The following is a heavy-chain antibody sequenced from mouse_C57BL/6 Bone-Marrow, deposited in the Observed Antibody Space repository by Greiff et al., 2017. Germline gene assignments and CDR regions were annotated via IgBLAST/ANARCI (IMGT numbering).Heavy chain of an antibody. CDR2: IYPGCGST. CDR1: GYTFTSYW. Sequence: QVQLQQPGAELVKPGASVKLSCKASGYTFTSYWITWVKQRPGQGLEWIGDIYPGCGSTNYNEKFKSKATLTVDTSSSTAYMQLSSLTSEDSAVYYCARPIYYDYVDFDYWGQGTPLTVSS. CDR3: ARPIYYDYVDFDY. J-gene: IGHJ2*01. V-gene: IGHV1-55*01. D-gene: IGHD2-4*01.